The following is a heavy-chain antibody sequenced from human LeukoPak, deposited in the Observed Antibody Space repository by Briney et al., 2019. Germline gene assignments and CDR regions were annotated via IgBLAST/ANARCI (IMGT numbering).Heavy chain of an antibody. CDR2: ISSSSSTI. D-gene: IGHD6-6*01. V-gene: IGHV3-48*04. Sequence: PGGSLRLSCAASGFTFSSYSMNWVRQAPGKGLEWVSYISSSSSTIYYADSVKGRFTISRDNAKNSLYLQMNSLRAEDTAVYYCARGSSSSPAANYYFYYYIDVWGKGTTATVS. J-gene: IGHJ6*03. CDR1: GFTFSSYS. CDR3: ARGSSSSPAANYYFYYYIDV.